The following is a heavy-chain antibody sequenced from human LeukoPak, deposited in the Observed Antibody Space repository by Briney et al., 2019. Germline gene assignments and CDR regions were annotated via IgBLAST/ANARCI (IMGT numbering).Heavy chain of an antibody. Sequence: PGGSLRLSCAASGFTFSSYEMNWVRLAPGKGLEWVSFISSSGSAIYYADSVKGRFTISRDNAKNSLYLQTNSLRPEDTALYYCASYCSSNSCRDFDYWGQGTQVTVSS. J-gene: IGHJ4*02. CDR2: ISSSGSAI. CDR3: ASYCSSNSCRDFDY. D-gene: IGHD2-2*01. V-gene: IGHV3-48*03. CDR1: GFTFSSYE.